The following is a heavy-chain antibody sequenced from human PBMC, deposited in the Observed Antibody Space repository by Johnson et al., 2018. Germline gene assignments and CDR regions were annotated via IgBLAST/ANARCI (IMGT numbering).Heavy chain of an antibody. J-gene: IGHJ3*02. CDR3: ARVVEMVEIGDACGS. CDR1: GFTFSSYA. D-gene: IGHD5-24*01. CDR2: ISYDGSNK. Sequence: QVQLVQSRGGVVQPGRSLRLSCAASGFTFSSYAMHWVRQAPGKGLEWVAVISYDGSNKYYADSVKGRFTISRDNSKNTLYLQMNSLRAGDTAVYYWARVVEMVEIGDACGSWGQGTMATVSS. V-gene: IGHV3-30-3*01.